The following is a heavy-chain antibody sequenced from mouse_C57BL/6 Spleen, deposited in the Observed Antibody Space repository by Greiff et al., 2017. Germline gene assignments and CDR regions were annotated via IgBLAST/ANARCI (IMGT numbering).Heavy chain of an antibody. CDR3: ARSKGYDYFDY. Sequence: VQLQQSGPVLVKPGASVKMSCKASGYTFTDYYMNWVKQSHGKSLEWIGVINPYNGGTSYNQKFKGKATLTVDKSSSTAYMELNSLTSEDSAVYYCARSKGYDYFDYWGQGTTLTVSS. J-gene: IGHJ2*01. D-gene: IGHD2-2*01. V-gene: IGHV1-19*01. CDR1: GYTFTDYY. CDR2: INPYNGGT.